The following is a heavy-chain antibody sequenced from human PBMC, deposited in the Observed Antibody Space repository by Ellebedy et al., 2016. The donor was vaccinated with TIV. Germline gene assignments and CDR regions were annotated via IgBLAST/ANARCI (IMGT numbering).Heavy chain of an antibody. CDR2: ISAYNGNT. Sequence: AASVKVSCKASGYTFTSYGISWVRQAPGQGLEWMGWISAYNGNTNYAQKLQGRVTMTTDTSTSTAYMELRSLRSDDTAVYYCARGPSITMIVVVHHAFDIWGQGTMVTVSS. CDR3: ARGPSITMIVVVHHAFDI. CDR1: GYTFTSYG. J-gene: IGHJ3*02. D-gene: IGHD3-22*01. V-gene: IGHV1-18*01.